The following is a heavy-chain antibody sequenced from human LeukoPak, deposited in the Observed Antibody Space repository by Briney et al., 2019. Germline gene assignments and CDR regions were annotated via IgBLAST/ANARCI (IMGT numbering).Heavy chain of an antibody. D-gene: IGHD1-1*01. V-gene: IGHV4-34*01. CDR3: ARGWTSEGEFGY. J-gene: IGHJ4*02. CDR2: INHSGST. Sequence: SETLSLTCTVSGGSISSYYWSWIRQPPGKGLEWIGEINHSGSTNYNPSLKSRVTISVDTSKNQFSLKLSSVTAADTAVYYCARGWTSEGEFGYWGQGTLVTVSS. CDR1: GGSISSYY.